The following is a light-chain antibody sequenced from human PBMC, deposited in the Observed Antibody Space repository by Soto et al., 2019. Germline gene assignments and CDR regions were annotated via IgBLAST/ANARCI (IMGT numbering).Light chain of an antibody. J-gene: IGKJ5*01. Sequence: EIVLTQSPGILSLYPGERSTLSCRTSQSVSSSYLAWYQQKPGQAPRLLIYGASSRATGMPDRFSGSGSGTDFTITISRLEPDGCAVYYCQQYSSSPPRATFGQETRLEIK. V-gene: IGKV3-20*01. CDR2: GAS. CDR3: QQYSSSPPRAT. CDR1: QSVSSSY.